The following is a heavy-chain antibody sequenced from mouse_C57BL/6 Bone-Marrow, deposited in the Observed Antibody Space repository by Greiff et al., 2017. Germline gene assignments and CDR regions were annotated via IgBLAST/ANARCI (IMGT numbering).Heavy chain of an antibody. Sequence: QVQLQQPGAELVKPGASVKLSCKASGYTFTSYWMHWVKQRPGQGLEWIGMIHPNSGSTNYNEKFKSKATLTVDKSSSTAYMQLSSLTSGDSAVYYCARCGYYVLGYFDVWGTGTTVTVSS. J-gene: IGHJ1*03. V-gene: IGHV1-64*01. CDR2: IHPNSGST. CDR3: ARCGYYVLGYFDV. D-gene: IGHD2-3*01. CDR1: GYTFTSYW.